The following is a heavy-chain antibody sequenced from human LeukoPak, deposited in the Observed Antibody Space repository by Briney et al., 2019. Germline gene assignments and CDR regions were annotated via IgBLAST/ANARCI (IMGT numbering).Heavy chain of an antibody. Sequence: PGGSLRLSCAASGSTFSDYWMSCVRQAPGKVLEWVAKIKEDGSQTFYLDSMKGRSTISRDNAKNSLYLQMNSLRAEVTALEYGARAAKRTFDIWGQGTMVTASS. CDR2: IKEDGSQT. D-gene: IGHD6-25*01. CDR1: GSTFSDYW. CDR3: ARAAKRTFDI. J-gene: IGHJ3*02. V-gene: IGHV3-7*03.